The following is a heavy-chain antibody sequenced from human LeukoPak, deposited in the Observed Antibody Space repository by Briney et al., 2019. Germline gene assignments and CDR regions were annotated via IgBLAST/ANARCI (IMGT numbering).Heavy chain of an antibody. J-gene: IGHJ3*02. CDR3: AKSFFPGGSPFTFDI. CDR2: ISDSGVNT. V-gene: IGHV3-23*01. Sequence: GGSLRLSCAASGFTFGSYAMTWVRQAPGKGLEWVSSISDSGVNTYYADSVKGRSTISRDNSKNTLYLQMNSLRAEDTAVYYCAKSFFPGGSPFTFDIWGQGTLVTVSS. D-gene: IGHD3-3*02. CDR1: GFTFGSYA.